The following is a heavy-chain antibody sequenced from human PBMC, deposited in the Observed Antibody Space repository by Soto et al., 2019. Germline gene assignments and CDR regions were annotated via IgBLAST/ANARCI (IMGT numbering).Heavy chain of an antibody. CDR2: IKSKTDGGTT. V-gene: IGHV3-15*01. CDR1: GFTSSNAW. CDR3: AKDSYSDFWSGHYYYFDF. D-gene: IGHD3-3*01. Sequence: GGSLRLSCAASGFTSSNAWMSWVRQAPGKGLEWVGRIKSKTDGGTTDYAAPVKGRFTISRDDSKNTLYLQMDSLRAEDTAIYFCAKDSYSDFWSGHYYYFDFWGQGTLVTVPS. J-gene: IGHJ4*02.